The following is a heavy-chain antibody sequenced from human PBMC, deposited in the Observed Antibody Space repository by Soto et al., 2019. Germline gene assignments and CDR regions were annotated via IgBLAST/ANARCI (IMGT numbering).Heavy chain of an antibody. J-gene: IGHJ4*02. Sequence: GESLKISCQCSGYTFSNFWIAWMRQLPGKGLEYMGIIYPGDSETRYSPSFHGKVTISADRSIGTAYLQWSSLEASDSAFYFCARSPRSSPYFDYWGQGALVTVSS. CDR1: GYTFSNFW. D-gene: IGHD6-13*01. CDR3: ARSPRSSPYFDY. CDR2: IYPGDSET. V-gene: IGHV5-51*01.